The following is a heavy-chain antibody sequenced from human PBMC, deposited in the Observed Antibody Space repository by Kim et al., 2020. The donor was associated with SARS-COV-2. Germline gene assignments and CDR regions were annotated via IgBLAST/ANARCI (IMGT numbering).Heavy chain of an antibody. V-gene: IGHV3-30*04. CDR3: GRGFSGTLVGAIDY. J-gene: IGHJ4*02. CDR2: ISYDGINE. Sequence: GGSLRLSCAASGFTFSSYPIHWVRQAPGKGLEWVAVISYDGINEYYADSVKGRFTISRDNSMNTLYLQMNSLRTEDTALYYCGRGFSGTLVGAIDYWGQGTLVTVSS. CDR1: GFTFSSYP. D-gene: IGHD3-10*01.